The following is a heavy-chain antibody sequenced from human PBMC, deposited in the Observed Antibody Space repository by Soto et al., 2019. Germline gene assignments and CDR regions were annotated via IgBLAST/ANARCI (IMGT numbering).Heavy chain of an antibody. V-gene: IGHV4-59*08. Sequence: SETLSLTCTVSGGSISSYYWSWIRQPPGKGLEWIGYIYYSGSTNYNPSLKSRVTISVDTSKNQFSLKLSSVTAADTAVYYCARMRSIAAAGTAVNWFDPWGQGTLVTVSS. CDR3: ARMRSIAAAGTAVNWFDP. CDR1: GGSISSYY. D-gene: IGHD6-13*01. CDR2: IYYSGST. J-gene: IGHJ5*02.